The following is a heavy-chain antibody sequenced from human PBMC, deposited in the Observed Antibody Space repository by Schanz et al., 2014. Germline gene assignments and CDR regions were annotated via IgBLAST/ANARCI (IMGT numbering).Heavy chain of an antibody. CDR1: GFIFNDYY. V-gene: IGHV3-11*01. CDR3: EREKITWEAFAI. Sequence: QVQLVESGGGLVKPGGSLRLSCAASGFIFNDYYMNWIRQAPGKGLEWLSYISRDGTTSYYADSVKGRFTISRDNAKNSLYLEMTSLRGEDTAVYYWEREKITWEAFAIWGQGTVVTVSS. CDR2: ISRDGTTS. J-gene: IGHJ3*02. D-gene: IGHD3-16*01.